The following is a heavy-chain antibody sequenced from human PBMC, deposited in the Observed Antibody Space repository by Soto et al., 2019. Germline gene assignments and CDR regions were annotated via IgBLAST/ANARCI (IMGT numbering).Heavy chain of an antibody. Sequence: SETLSLTCAVSGGSISSGGYSWSWIRQPPGKGLEWIGYIYHSGSTNHNPSLKSRVTISVDTSKNQFSLKLSSVTAADTAVYYCARFATEGIWFGEGAPPYWGQGTLVTVSS. J-gene: IGHJ4*02. CDR3: ARFATEGIWFGEGAPPY. D-gene: IGHD3-10*01. V-gene: IGHV4-30-2*01. CDR2: IYHSGST. CDR1: GGSISSGGYS.